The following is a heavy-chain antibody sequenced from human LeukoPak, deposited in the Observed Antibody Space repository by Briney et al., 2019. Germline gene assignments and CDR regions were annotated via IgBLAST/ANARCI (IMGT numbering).Heavy chain of an antibody. J-gene: IGHJ3*02. CDR3: ARGASYCGGDCYLDAFDI. Sequence: GASVKVSCKASGYTFTGYYMHWVRQAPGQRLEWMGWINTGKDNTKYSLKFQGRVTITRDTSASTAYMEMSSLTSEDTAVYYCARGASYCGGDCYLDAFDIWGQGTMVTVSS. V-gene: IGHV1-3*04. CDR1: GYTFTGYY. CDR2: INTGKDNT. D-gene: IGHD2-21*02.